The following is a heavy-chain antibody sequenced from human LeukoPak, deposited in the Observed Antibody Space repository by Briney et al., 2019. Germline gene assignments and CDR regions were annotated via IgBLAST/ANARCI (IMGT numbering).Heavy chain of an antibody. CDR1: GYTFTSYG. CDR2: ISAYNGNT. Sequence: ASVKVSCKASGYTFTSYGISWVQQAPGQGLEWMGWISAYNGNTNYAQKLQGRVTMTTDTSTSTAYMELRSLRSDDTAVYYCARDLGYYGSGSYYSLYYYYGMDVWGQGTTVTVSS. J-gene: IGHJ6*02. D-gene: IGHD3-10*01. V-gene: IGHV1-18*01. CDR3: ARDLGYYGSGSYYSLYYYYGMDV.